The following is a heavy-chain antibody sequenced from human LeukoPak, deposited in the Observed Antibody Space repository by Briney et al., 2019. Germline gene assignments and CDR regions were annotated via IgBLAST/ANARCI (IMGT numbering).Heavy chain of an antibody. J-gene: IGHJ6*03. V-gene: IGHV1-69-2*01. CDR2: VDPEDGET. CDR1: GYTFTDYY. D-gene: IGHD3-3*01. Sequence: GASVKVSCKASGYTFTDYYMHWVQQAPGKGLEWMGRVDPEDGETIYAEKFQGRVTITADTSTDTAYMELSSLRSEDTAVYYCATVGTSYDFWSGYGGYYYYMDVWGKGTTVTVSS. CDR3: ATVGTSYDFWSGYGGYYYYMDV.